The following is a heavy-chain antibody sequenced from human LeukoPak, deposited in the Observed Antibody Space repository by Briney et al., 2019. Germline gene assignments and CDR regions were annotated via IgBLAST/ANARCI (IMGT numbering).Heavy chain of an antibody. CDR3: ARDRSGRITIFGVVNPGWFDP. CDR2: TSAYNGNT. CDR1: GYTFTSYG. V-gene: IGHV1-18*01. J-gene: IGHJ5*02. Sequence: GASVKVSCKASGYTFTSYGISWVRQAPGQGLEWMGWTSAYNGNTNYAQKLQGRVTMTTDTSTSTAYMELRSLRSEDTAVYYCARDRSGRITIFGVVNPGWFDPWGQGTLVTVSS. D-gene: IGHD3-3*01.